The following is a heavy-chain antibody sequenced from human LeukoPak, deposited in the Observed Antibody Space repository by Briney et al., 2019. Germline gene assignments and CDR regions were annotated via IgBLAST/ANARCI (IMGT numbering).Heavy chain of an antibody. V-gene: IGHV3-48*04. CDR2: ISADTNTI. CDR1: GFSFSSYN. Sequence: GGSLRLSCAASGFSFSSYNMNWVRQAPGKGLEWVSYISADTNTIYYADSVRGRFTISRDNAKMSLYLQMNSLRADDTAVYYCARDQRTYYYNYWGQGALVTVSS. CDR3: ARDQRTYYYNY. D-gene: IGHD3/OR15-3a*01. J-gene: IGHJ4*02.